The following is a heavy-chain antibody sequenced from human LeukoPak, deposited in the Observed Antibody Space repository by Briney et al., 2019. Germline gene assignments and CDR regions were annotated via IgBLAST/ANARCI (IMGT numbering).Heavy chain of an antibody. Sequence: VASVKVSCKASGYTFSSYGVSWVRQAPGQRLEWMGWINAGNGNTKYSQKFQGRVTITRDTSASTAYMELSSLRSEDTAVYYCAMGVLLWFGEPSYGMDVWGQGTTVTVSS. CDR1: GYTFSSYG. D-gene: IGHD3-10*01. CDR2: INAGNGNT. V-gene: IGHV1-3*01. J-gene: IGHJ6*02. CDR3: AMGVLLWFGEPSYGMDV.